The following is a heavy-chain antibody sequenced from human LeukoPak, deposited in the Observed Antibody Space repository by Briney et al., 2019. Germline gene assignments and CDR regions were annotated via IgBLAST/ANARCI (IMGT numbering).Heavy chain of an antibody. CDR3: ATRGEGGVTAWAYLDS. Sequence: AASVKVSCKLSGYTLTELSMHWVRQAPGRGPEWMGGFDPEDGETIYAQKFQGRVTMTEDTSTDTAYMELSSLRSEDTAVYYCATRGEGGVTAWAYLDSGGRGPRVTVSS. D-gene: IGHD2-21*02. CDR2: FDPEDGET. V-gene: IGHV1-24*01. J-gene: IGHJ4*02. CDR1: GYTLTELS.